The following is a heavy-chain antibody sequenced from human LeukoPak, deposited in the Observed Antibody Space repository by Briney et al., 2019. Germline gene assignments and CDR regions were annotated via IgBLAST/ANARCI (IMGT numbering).Heavy chain of an antibody. CDR2: IYTSGST. Sequence: PSETLSLTCTVSGGSISSYSWSWIRQPAGKGLEWIGRIYTSGSTTYNPSLTSRVTMSVDTSKNQFSLKLSSATAADTAVYYCARDRGYDSSGCFDYWGQGTLVTVSS. CDR3: ARDRGYDSSGCFDY. V-gene: IGHV4-4*07. D-gene: IGHD3-22*01. CDR1: GGSISSYS. J-gene: IGHJ4*02.